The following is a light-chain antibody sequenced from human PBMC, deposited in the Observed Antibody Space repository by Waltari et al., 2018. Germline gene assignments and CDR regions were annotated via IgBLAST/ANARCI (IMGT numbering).Light chain of an antibody. J-gene: IGLJ3*02. CDR2: DAS. Sequence: QSALTQPASVSGSPGQSITISCTGTSSDIGVYNYVSWYQQHPGKAPKLMIYDASNPPSGFSNRFSGSKSGNSASLTISGLQAEDEADYYCTSYTTSTTPWVFGGGTKLTVL. V-gene: IGLV2-14*01. CDR3: TSYTTSTTPWV. CDR1: SSDIGVYNY.